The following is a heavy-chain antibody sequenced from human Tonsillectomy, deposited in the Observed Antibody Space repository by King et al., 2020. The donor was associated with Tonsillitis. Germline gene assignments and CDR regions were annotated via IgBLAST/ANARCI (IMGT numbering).Heavy chain of an antibody. Sequence: VQLQESGPGLVKPSETLSLTCTVSGGSISSYYWSWIRQPPGKGLEWIGYIYYSGSTNYNPYLKSRVTITVDTSKNQFSLKLSSVTAADTAVYYCARHAWWLDSSGYLPSAFDIWGQGTMVTVSS. J-gene: IGHJ3*02. CDR1: GGSISSYY. CDR2: IYYSGST. CDR3: ARHAWWLDSSGYLPSAFDI. D-gene: IGHD3-22*01. V-gene: IGHV4-59*08.